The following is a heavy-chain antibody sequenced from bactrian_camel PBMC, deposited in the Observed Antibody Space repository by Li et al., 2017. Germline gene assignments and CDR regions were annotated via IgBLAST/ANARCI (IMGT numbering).Heavy chain of an antibody. Sequence: HVQLVESGGGSVQAGGSLRLSCAFSGYTYSGHCMGWFRQAPGKEREGVAVIAGSGSPGYADSVKGRFTISRDNAKSTLYLQMDSLKTEDTGVYYCAPGADLGYWGQGTQVTVS. CDR2: IAGSGSP. J-gene: IGHJ6*01. D-gene: IGHD8*01. CDR3: APGADLGY. CDR1: GYTYSGHC. V-gene: IGHV3S53*01.